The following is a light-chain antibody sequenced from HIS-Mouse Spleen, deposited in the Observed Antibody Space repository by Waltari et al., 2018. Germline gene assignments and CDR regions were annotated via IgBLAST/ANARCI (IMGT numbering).Light chain of an antibody. CDR1: RSNIRAGYV. CDR2: GNS. CDR3: QSYDSSLSGWV. J-gene: IGLJ3*02. V-gene: IGLV1-40*01. Sequence: QSVLTQPPSVSGAPGQRVTISCPGTRSNIRAGYVVHWYQQLPGTAPKLLIYGNSNRPSGVPDRFSGSKSGTSASLAITGLQAEDEADYYCQSYDSSLSGWVFGGGTKLTVL.